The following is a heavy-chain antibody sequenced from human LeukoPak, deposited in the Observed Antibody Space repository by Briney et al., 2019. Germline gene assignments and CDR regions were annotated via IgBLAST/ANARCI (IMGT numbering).Heavy chain of an antibody. V-gene: IGHV4-34*01. CDR2: INHSGST. J-gene: IGHJ4*02. Sequence: SETLSLTCAVYGGSFSDYYWSWIRQPPGKGLEWIGEINHSGSTNYNPSLKSRVTISVDTSKNQFSLKLSSVTAADTAVYYCARGRCSGGSCYSGRYFDYWGQGTLVTVSS. CDR3: ARGRCSGGSCYSGRYFDY. D-gene: IGHD2-15*01. CDR1: GGSFSDYY.